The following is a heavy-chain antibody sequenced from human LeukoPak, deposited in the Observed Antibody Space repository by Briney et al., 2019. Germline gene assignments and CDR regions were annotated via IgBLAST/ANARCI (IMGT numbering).Heavy chain of an antibody. CDR1: GGSISSYY. D-gene: IGHD6-13*01. CDR2: IYYSGST. V-gene: IGHV4-59*01. Sequence: PSETLSLTCTVSGGSISSYYWSWIRQPPGKGLEWIGYIYYSGSTNYNPSLKSRVTISVDTSKNQFSLKVSTVTAVDTAVYYCARSSTSSWSYDYWGQGTLVTVSS. CDR3: ARSSTSSWSYDY. J-gene: IGHJ4*02.